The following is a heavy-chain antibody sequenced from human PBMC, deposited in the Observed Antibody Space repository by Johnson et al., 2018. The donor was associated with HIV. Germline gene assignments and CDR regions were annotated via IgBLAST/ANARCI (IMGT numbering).Heavy chain of an antibody. J-gene: IGHJ3*02. CDR1: GFTLSKHA. CDR3: ARGEGRIPHAFDI. D-gene: IGHD2-2*02. V-gene: IGHV3-30*14. CDR2: IWYDGSNK. Sequence: QVQLVESGGRVVQPGRSLRLSCAASGFTLSKHAMHWVRQAPGKGLEWVTVIWYDGSNKYYADSVKGRFTISRDNSKNSLYLQMGSLRAEDMAVYYCARGEGRIPHAFDIWGQGTMVTVSS.